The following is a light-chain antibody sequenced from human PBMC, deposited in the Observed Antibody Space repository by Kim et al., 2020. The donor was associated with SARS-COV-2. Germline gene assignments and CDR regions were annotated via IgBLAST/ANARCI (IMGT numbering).Light chain of an antibody. J-gene: IGKJ1*01. V-gene: IGKV1-39*01. CDR1: QSISRY. CDR3: QQSYSTPPWT. Sequence: GGDRVSMTGRASQSISRYLNWYQQKPGKAPKLLIYAASSLQSGVPSRFSGSGSGTDFTLTISSLQPEDFATYYCQQSYSTPPWTFGQGTKVDIK. CDR2: AAS.